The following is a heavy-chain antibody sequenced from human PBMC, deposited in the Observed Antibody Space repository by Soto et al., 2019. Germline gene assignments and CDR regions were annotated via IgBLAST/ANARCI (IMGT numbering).Heavy chain of an antibody. Sequence: QVQLQEWGPGLVKPSETLSLTCTVSGGSISSYYWNWIRQPPGKALEWIGYIYDSWSSNYNPSLKSRVTIAVDTSKNQFSLKLSAVTAADTAVYYCARRMGRTVMSYFDDWGQGAQITVSS. V-gene: IGHV4-59*08. D-gene: IGHD3-10*01. CDR3: ARRMGRTVMSYFDD. CDR1: GGSISSYY. CDR2: IYDSWSS. J-gene: IGHJ4*02.